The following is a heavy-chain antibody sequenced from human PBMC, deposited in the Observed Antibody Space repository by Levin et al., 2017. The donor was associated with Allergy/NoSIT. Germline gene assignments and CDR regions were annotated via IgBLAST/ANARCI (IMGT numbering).Heavy chain of an antibody. J-gene: IGHJ6*02. CDR3: AKDSYYYENGGYYGMDV. V-gene: IGHV3-23*01. CDR1: GFTFSSYA. CDR2: ISGSGGST. Sequence: GESLKISCAASGFTFSSYAMSWVRQAPGKGLEWVSAISGSGGSTYYADSVKGRFTISRDNSKNTLYLQMNSLRAEDTAVYYCAKDSYYYENGGYYGMDVWGQGTTVTVSS. D-gene: IGHD3-22*01.